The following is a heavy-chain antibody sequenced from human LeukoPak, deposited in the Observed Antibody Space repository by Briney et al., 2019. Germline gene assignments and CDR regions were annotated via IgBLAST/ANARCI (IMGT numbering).Heavy chain of an antibody. J-gene: IGHJ4*02. D-gene: IGHD3-9*01. Sequence: GGSLRLSCAASRFTFSCFDVNWVRQAPGKGLEWVSYISSSGSTIYYADSVKGRFTISRDNAKNSLYLQMNSLRAEDTAVYYCARGLEYYDILTGNIDYWGQGTLVTVSS. CDR1: RFTFSCFD. CDR2: ISSSGSTI. V-gene: IGHV3-48*03. CDR3: ARGLEYYDILTGNIDY.